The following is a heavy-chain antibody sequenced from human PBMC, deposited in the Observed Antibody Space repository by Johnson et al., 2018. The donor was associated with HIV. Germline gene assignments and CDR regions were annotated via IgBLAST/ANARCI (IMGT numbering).Heavy chain of an antibody. CDR2: ISYDGSNK. D-gene: IGHD6-6*01. CDR3: AKDVNECGIAARRGGAFEI. CDR1: GFTFSSYG. J-gene: IGHJ3*02. V-gene: IGHV3-30*18. Sequence: QVQLVESGGGLVQPGGSLRLSCAASGFTFSSYGMHWVRQAPGKGLEWVAVISYDGSNKYYADSVKGRFTISRDNSKNTLYLQMNSLRAEDTAVYYCAKDVNECGIAARRGGAFEIWGQGTMVTVSS.